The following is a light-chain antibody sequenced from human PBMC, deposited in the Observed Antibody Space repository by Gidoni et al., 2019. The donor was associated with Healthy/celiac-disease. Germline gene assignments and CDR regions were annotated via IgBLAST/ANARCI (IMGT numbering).Light chain of an antibody. J-gene: IGKJ2*02. CDR1: QSVLYSSNNQNF. CDR2: WAS. Sequence: DIVMTQSPDSLAVSLGERATINCKSSQSVLYSSNNQNFLAWYQQKPGQPPKLPIYWASTRGSGVPDRFSGSGSGTDFTLTISSLQAEDVAVYYCQQYYTTPRTFXXXTKLAIK. CDR3: QQYYTTPRT. V-gene: IGKV4-1*01.